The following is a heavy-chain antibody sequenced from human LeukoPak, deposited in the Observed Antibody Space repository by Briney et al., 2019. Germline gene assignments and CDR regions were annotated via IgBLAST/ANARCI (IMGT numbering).Heavy chain of an antibody. CDR3: ARNAVFRFLEWLVNYYCAY. V-gene: IGHV3-74*01. D-gene: IGHD3-3*01. Sequence: PGGSLRLSCTASGLTFSSYWMHWVRQAPGKGLVWVSRINTDGSSTTYADSVKGRFTISRDKSNNTLYLQMNSLRVEDTAVYYCARNAVFRFLEWLVNYYCAYWGQGTLVTVSS. CDR2: INTDGSST. J-gene: IGHJ4*02. CDR1: GLTFSSYW.